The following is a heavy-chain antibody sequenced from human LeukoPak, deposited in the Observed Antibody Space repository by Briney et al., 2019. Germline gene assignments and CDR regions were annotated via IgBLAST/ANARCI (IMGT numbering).Heavy chain of an antibody. CDR3: ARDGIGTRYYYYYYMDV. J-gene: IGHJ6*03. CDR2: INPNSGGT. Sequence: LWGSVKVSCTASGYTFTSYYMHWVRQAPGQGLEWMGWINPNSGGTNYAQKFQGRVTMTSDTSISTAYMELSRLRSDDTAVYYCARDGIGTRYYYYYYMDVWGKGTTVTVSS. CDR1: GYTFTSYY. V-gene: IGHV1-2*02. D-gene: IGHD6-6*01.